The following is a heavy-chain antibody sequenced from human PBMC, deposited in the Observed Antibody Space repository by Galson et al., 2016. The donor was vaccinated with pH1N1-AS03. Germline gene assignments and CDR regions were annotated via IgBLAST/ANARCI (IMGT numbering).Heavy chain of an antibody. CDR1: EFTFSNYG. Sequence: SLRLSCAASEFTFSNYGMSWVRQAPGKGLEWVSFIRGSGVDTYYADSVKGRFTISRDNVENSLSLQMNSLTNEDTAVYYCATSLRLRGITFENWGQGILVTVSS. V-gene: IGHV3-23*01. CDR3: ATSLRLRGITFEN. D-gene: IGHD1-26*01. J-gene: IGHJ4*02. CDR2: IRGSGVDT.